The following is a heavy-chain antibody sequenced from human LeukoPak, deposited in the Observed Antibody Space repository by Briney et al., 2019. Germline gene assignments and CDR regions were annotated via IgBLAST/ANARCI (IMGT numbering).Heavy chain of an antibody. Sequence: GSLRLSCAASGFTFSSYGMHWVRQAPGKGLEWVAVITYDGSYKYYADSVKGRFTISRDNSKNTLDLQVNSLRPEDTAVYYCAKVLQNYLYGMDVWGQGTTVTVSS. V-gene: IGHV3-30*18. J-gene: IGHJ6*02. CDR2: ITYDGSYK. CDR1: GFTFSSYG. CDR3: AKVLQNYLYGMDV.